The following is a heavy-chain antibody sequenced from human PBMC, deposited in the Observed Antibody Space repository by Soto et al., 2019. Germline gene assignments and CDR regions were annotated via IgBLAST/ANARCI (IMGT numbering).Heavy chain of an antibody. J-gene: IGHJ4*02. Sequence: EVQLLESGGGLVQPGGSLRLSCAASGFTFSHYAMSWVRQAPGKGLEWVSSISSSGSSTYYADSVKGRVTISTDHSKNILSLQMDNLRVEDTAIYYCAMAGELYYFDYRGQGTLVSVSS. V-gene: IGHV3-23*01. CDR2: ISSSGSST. CDR1: GFTFSHYA. D-gene: IGHD1-26*01. CDR3: AMAGELYYFDY.